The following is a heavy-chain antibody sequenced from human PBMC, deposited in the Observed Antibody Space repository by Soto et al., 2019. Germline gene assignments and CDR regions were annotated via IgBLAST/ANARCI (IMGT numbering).Heavy chain of an antibody. D-gene: IGHD1-26*01. CDR2: ISGSFGTT. J-gene: IGHJ4*02. CDR3: AKNKEVGASGWGANFDS. V-gene: IGHV3-23*01. Sequence: GSLRLSCAASGFTFSSYAMSWVRQSPGKGLQWVSAISGSFGTTYYADSVKGRFTISRDNLKNTLDLQMNSLRAEDTAIYYCAKNKEVGASGWGANFDSWGQRALVTVSS. CDR1: GFTFSSYA.